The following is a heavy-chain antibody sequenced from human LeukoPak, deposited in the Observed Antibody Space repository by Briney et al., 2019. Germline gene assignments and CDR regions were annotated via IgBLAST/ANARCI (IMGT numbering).Heavy chain of an antibody. CDR3: AKTAYYYDSSGYSN. CDR1: GFTFSSYA. V-gene: IGHV3-23*01. CDR2: ISGSGGST. Sequence: GGSLRLSCAASGFTFSSYAMSWVRQAPGKGLEWVSAISGSGGSTYYADSAKGRFTISRDNSKNTLYLQMNSLRAEDTAVYYCAKTAYYYDSSGYSNWGQGTLVTVSS. D-gene: IGHD3-22*01. J-gene: IGHJ4*02.